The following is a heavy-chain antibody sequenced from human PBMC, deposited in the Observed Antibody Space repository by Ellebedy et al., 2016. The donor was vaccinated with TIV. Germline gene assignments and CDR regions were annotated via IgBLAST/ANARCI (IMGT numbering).Heavy chain of an antibody. J-gene: IGHJ6*02. V-gene: IGHV3-23*01. CDR1: GFSFSAYA. CDR2: ISGSGDST. Sequence: GGSLRLSXAASGFSFSAYAMNWVRQAPGKGLEWVSGISGSGDSTYYTDSVWGRFTISRDNSKNTLYLQMNSLRAEDTAIYYCGKWDRVTIYGVAGGGGDYYGMDVWGQGTTVTVSS. D-gene: IGHD3-3*01. CDR3: GKWDRVTIYGVAGGGGDYYGMDV.